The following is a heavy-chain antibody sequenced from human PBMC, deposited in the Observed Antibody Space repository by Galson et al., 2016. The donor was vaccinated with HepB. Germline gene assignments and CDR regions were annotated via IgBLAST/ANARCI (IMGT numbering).Heavy chain of an antibody. J-gene: IGHJ4*02. Sequence: SLRLSCAASGFTFDDYAMHWVRQAPGKGLEWVSHISWNSGNIGYADSVKGRFTISRDNAKNSLYLQMNSLRPEDTAFYYCTKGGFTSYDSSGYHWGQGTLVTVSS. CDR1: GFTFDDYA. CDR2: ISWNSGNI. CDR3: TKGGFTSYDSSGYH. D-gene: IGHD3-22*01. V-gene: IGHV3-9*01.